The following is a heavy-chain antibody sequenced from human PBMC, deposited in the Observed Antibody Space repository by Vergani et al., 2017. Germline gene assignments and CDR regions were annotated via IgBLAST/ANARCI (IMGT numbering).Heavy chain of an antibody. CDR2: ISYDGTQK. Sequence: QVHLVESGGGVVQPGRSLRLSCVVSGFTSSYYGMHWVRQAPGKGLEWVAVISYDGTQKYYADSVKGRFTISRDNSKSTLYLQMNSLRTEDTAVYHCVKDHPVFDEWGRGTLVSVS. J-gene: IGHJ4*02. CDR3: VKDHPVFDE. CDR1: GFTSSYYG. V-gene: IGHV3-30*18.